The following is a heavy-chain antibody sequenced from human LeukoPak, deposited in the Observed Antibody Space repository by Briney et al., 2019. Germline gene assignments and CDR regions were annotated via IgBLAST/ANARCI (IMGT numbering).Heavy chain of an antibody. Sequence: GGSLRLSCAASGXTFSSYAVTWVRQAPGKGLEWVSSDSGSGGITSYADSVKGRFTISRDTSKNTLYLQMSSLSAEDTAVYYCAKNSGSGSYSTLDYWGQGTLVTVSS. CDR2: DSGSGGIT. J-gene: IGHJ4*02. CDR1: GXTFSSYA. CDR3: AKNSGSGSYSTLDY. V-gene: IGHV3-23*01. D-gene: IGHD3-10*01.